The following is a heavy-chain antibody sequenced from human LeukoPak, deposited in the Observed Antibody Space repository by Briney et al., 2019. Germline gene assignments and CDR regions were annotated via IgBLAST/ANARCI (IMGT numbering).Heavy chain of an antibody. Sequence: GGSLRLSCAASGFTFSSHTMHWVRQAPGKGLEWVAVMTSDGSKVFYLDSVKGRFTISRDNSKSSLYLQMNSLKDEDTAVYFCAREGFGSSGGLDYWGQGTLVTVSS. J-gene: IGHJ4*02. CDR1: GFTFSSHT. CDR2: MTSDGSKV. CDR3: AREGFGSSGGLDY. V-gene: IGHV3-30*01. D-gene: IGHD6-6*01.